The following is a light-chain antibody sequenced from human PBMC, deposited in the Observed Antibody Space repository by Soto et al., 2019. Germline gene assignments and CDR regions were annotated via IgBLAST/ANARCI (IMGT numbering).Light chain of an antibody. CDR2: GAS. V-gene: IGKV3-20*01. CDR1: QSVSSSY. J-gene: IGKJ1*01. CDR3: QQYGSSPTT. Sequence: EIVLTQSPGTLSLSPGERATLSCRASQSVSSSYLAWYQQKPGQAPRLLIYGASSGATGIPDRFSGSGSGTDFTLTISRLEPEDFAVYYCQQYGSSPTTFGQGTKVEIK.